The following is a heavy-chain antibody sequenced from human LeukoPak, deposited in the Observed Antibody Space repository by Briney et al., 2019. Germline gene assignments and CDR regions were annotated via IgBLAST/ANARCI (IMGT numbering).Heavy chain of an antibody. V-gene: IGHV1-2*02. CDR3: ARGRGTTMVRGVITNYFDL. D-gene: IGHD3-10*01. Sequence: GASVKVSCRASAYTFTAHYIHWMRQAPAQGLEWMGWIDPNSGGTNYAQKFLGSVTITGDMSINTAFMELSRLRSDDTAIYYGARGRGTTMVRGVITNYFDLWGRGSLVTVSS. CDR1: AYTFTAHY. CDR2: IDPNSGGT. J-gene: IGHJ2*01.